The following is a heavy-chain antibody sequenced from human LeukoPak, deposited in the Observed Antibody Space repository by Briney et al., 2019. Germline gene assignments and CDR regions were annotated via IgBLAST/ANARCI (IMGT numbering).Heavy chain of an antibody. CDR1: GFTFSSYG. J-gene: IGHJ4*02. V-gene: IGHV3-30*18. CDR3: AKGSNGGVATIDY. Sequence: PGRSLRLSCAASGFTFSSYGMHWVRQAPGKGLDWVAVISYDGSNKYYADSVKGRFTISRDNSKNTLFLQMNSLRAEDTAVYYCAKGSNGGVATIDYWGQGPLVTVSS. CDR2: ISYDGSNK. D-gene: IGHD5-12*01.